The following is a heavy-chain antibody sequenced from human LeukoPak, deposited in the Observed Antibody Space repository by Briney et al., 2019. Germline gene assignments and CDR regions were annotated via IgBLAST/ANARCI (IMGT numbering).Heavy chain of an antibody. CDR2: ISGSGGST. Sequence: HPGASLRLPCAASGFTFSSYAMSWVRQAPGKGLEWVSAISGSGGSTYYADSVKGRFTISRDNSKNTLYLQMNSLRAEDTAVYYCAKDMGATRFDYWGQGTLVTVSS. CDR1: GFTFSSYA. V-gene: IGHV3-23*01. J-gene: IGHJ4*02. D-gene: IGHD1-26*01. CDR3: AKDMGATRFDY.